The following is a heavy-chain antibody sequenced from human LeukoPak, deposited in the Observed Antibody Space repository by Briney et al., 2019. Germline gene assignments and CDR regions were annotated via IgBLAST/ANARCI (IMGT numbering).Heavy chain of an antibody. CDR1: GGSISSYY. D-gene: IGHD5-18*01. Sequence: SETLSLTCTVSGGSISSYYWSWIRQPPGKGLEWIGYIYYSGSTNYNPSLKSRVTISVDTSKNQFSLKLSSVTAADTAVYYCARVGDTAMFFDYWGQGTLVTVSS. CDR2: IYYSGST. J-gene: IGHJ4*02. CDR3: ARVGDTAMFFDY. V-gene: IGHV4-59*12.